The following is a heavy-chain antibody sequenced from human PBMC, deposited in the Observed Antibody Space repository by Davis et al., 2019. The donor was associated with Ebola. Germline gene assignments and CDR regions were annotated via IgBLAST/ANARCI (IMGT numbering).Heavy chain of an antibody. CDR3: AERGGSV. CDR1: GVSISRHY. Sequence: PSETLSLTCTVSGVSISRHYWSWIRQPPGKRLEWIGSIYYTGSAYYNSSLNSRVTISVDTPKNQFSLKLSSVTAADRAMYYCAERGGSVWGQGTLVTVSS. J-gene: IGHJ4*02. D-gene: IGHD3-16*01. CDR2: IYYTGSA. V-gene: IGHV4-59*11.